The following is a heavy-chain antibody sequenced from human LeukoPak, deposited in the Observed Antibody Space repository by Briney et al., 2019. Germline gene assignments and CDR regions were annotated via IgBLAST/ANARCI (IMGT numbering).Heavy chain of an antibody. D-gene: IGHD6-19*01. V-gene: IGHV3-30*02. Sequence: GGSLRLSCAASGFTFSTYGMHRVRQAPGKGLDWEAFIRYGGSDKDYADSVKGRFTISRDNSKSTLYLQMNSLRPDDTAVFYCAKDSHGGWYAFDYWGQGTLVTVSS. CDR2: IRYGGSDK. CDR1: GFTFSTYG. J-gene: IGHJ4*02. CDR3: AKDSHGGWYAFDY.